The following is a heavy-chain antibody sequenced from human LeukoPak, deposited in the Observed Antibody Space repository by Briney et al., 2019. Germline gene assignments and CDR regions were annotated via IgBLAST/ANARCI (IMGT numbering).Heavy chain of an antibody. V-gene: IGHV4-59*12. Sequence: VSGGSIXNXYWTXXXXXPXXGXXXXGXMYYNGSTNYNPSLKSRVTISVDTSKNQFSLKLSSVTAADTAVYYCARDLLQEELEYNWFDPWGQGTLVTASS. D-gene: IGHD1-26*01. CDR1: GGSIXNXY. CDR3: ARDLLQEELEYNWFDP. CDR2: MYYNGST. J-gene: IGHJ5*02.